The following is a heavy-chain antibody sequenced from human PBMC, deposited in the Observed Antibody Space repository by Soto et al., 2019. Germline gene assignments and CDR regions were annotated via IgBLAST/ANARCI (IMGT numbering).Heavy chain of an antibody. CDR3: ARVHLGYCSGGSCSRYFDL. CDR1: GFSLSNARMG. D-gene: IGHD2-15*01. V-gene: IGHV2-26*01. CDR2: IFSNDEK. J-gene: IGHJ2*01. Sequence: QVTLKESGPVLVKPTETLTLTCTVSGFSLSNARMGVSWIRQPPGKALEWLAHIFSNDEKSYSTALKSMLTSTKDTSIRRVILNMTNMDPVNTAKYYCARVHLGYCSGGSCSRYFDLWGSGPLVTVSS.